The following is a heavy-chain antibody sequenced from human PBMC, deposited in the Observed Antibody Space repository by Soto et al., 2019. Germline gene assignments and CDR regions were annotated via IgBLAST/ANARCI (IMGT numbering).Heavy chain of an antibody. V-gene: IGHV1-18*04. Sequence: ASVKVSCKTSGYTFTLYGITWVRQAPGQGLEWMGWISADSGNTNYEQKFQGRVTMTRDTSTSTAHMELRSLRSDDTAVYFCARDQRCNNGICSLYWGQGTLVTVSS. J-gene: IGHJ4*02. CDR2: ISADSGNT. CDR3: ARDQRCNNGICSLY. CDR1: GYTFTLYG. D-gene: IGHD2-8*01.